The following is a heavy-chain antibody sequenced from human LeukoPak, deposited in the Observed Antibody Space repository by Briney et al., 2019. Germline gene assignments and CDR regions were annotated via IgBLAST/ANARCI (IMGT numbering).Heavy chain of an antibody. J-gene: IGHJ4*02. CDR1: GFXFSRYL. V-gene: IGHV3-64D*06. Sequence: GGSLRLSCSASGFXFSRYLIHWVRQAPGKGLEYVSAISTNGGSTYYADSVKGRFTISRDNSKNTLYLQMSSLRTEDTAVYYCVKDANYYDSSGYYDYWGQGTLVTVSS. CDR3: VKDANYYDSSGYYDY. D-gene: IGHD3-22*01. CDR2: ISTNGGST.